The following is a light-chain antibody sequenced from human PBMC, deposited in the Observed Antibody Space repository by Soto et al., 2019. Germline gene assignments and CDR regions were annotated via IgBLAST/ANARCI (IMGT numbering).Light chain of an antibody. J-gene: IGKJ1*01. V-gene: IGKV3-20*01. CDR1: QSVASDC. CDR3: QQCGSSRRT. Sequence: EILLTQSPGTLSLSPGERATLSCRASQSVASDCLAWYRKRNGKAPRLLIYGASTRATGTPERISGSGYGTDLTITISRLQHEDFDVYYCQQCGSSRRTFGQGTQVDIK. CDR2: GAS.